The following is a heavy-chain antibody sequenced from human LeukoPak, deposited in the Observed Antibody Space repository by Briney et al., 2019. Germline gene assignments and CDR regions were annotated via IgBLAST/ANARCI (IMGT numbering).Heavy chain of an antibody. CDR1: GFTFSSYA. CDR2: KSYDGSNK. D-gene: IGHD6-6*01. CDR3: ARCSLPLVSWEALDY. Sequence: GSLRLSCAASGFTFSSYAMQWVRQAPGKGLEWVAVKSYDGSNKYYADSVRGRFTISRDNSKNTLYLQMNSLRAEDTAVYYCARCSLPLVSWEALDYWGQGTLVTVSS. V-gene: IGHV3-30-3*01. J-gene: IGHJ4*02.